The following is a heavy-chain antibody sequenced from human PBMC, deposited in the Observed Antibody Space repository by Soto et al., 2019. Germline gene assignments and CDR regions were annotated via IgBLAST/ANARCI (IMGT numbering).Heavy chain of an antibody. D-gene: IGHD2-2*01. CDR3: ARDVSSEYASLVDV. J-gene: IGHJ5*02. Sequence: EGQLVESGGGLVQAGGSLRLTCEGFGLTFSPYWMTWVRQAPGQGLEWVASIKEDGRVKNYADAVKGRFTVARDNVKRAMFLKMTSVRADDTAVYFCARDVSSEYASLVDVWGRGARVTVSS. V-gene: IGHV3-7*03. CDR2: IKEDGRVK. CDR1: GLTFSPYW.